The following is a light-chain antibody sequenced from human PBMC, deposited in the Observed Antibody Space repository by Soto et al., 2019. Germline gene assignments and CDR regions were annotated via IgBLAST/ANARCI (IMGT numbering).Light chain of an antibody. CDR2: DVS. V-gene: IGLV2-14*03. CDR1: SSDVGAYDY. CDR3: ISYTSSSTAV. Sequence: QSVLTQPASVSGSPGRSITISCTGTSSDVGAYDYVSWYQQHPGKAPKLLIYDVSYRPSGVSNRFSGSKSDNTASLTISGLQAEDEADYYCISYTSSSTAVFGGGTQLTVL. J-gene: IGLJ7*01.